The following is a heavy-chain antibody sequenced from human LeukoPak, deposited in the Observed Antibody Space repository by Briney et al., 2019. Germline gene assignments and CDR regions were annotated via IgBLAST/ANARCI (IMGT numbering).Heavy chain of an antibody. CDR1: GYTFTDYH. CDR2: INPSGGGT. Sequence: ASVKVSCKASGYTFTDYHVHWVRQAPGQGLEWMGIINPSGGGTSYAQKFQGRVTMTRDTSTSTVYMELSSLRSEDTAVYYCARDRSQTYYYDSSGYPYYFDYWGQGTLVTVSS. J-gene: IGHJ4*02. D-gene: IGHD3-22*01. CDR3: ARDRSQTYYYDSSGYPYYFDY. V-gene: IGHV1-46*01.